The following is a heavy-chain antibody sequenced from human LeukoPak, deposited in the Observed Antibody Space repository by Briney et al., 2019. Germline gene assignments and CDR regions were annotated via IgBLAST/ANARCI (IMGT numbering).Heavy chain of an antibody. CDR2: IYTSGST. CDR1: GGSISSYY. V-gene: IGHV4-4*07. CDR3: AREYYDFWSGYPYYYYYYYMDV. Sequence: SETLSLTCTVSGGSISSYYWSWIRQPAGKGLEWIGRIYTSGSTNYNPSLKSRVTMSVDTSKNQSSLKLSSVTAADTAVYYCAREYYDFWSGYPYYYYYYYMDVWGKGTTVTVSS. D-gene: IGHD3-3*01. J-gene: IGHJ6*03.